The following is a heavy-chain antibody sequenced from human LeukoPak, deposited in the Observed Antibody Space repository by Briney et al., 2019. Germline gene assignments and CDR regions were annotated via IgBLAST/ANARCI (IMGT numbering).Heavy chain of an antibody. CDR2: ISPYNGNT. V-gene: IGHV1-18*03. Sequence: ASVKVSCKASGYIFTNYVISWVRQAPGQGLEWMGWISPYNGNTNYAQRFQGRVTITADKSTSTAYMELSSLRSEDMAVYYCARVEAVAAAFDYWGQGTLVTVSS. J-gene: IGHJ4*02. CDR3: ARVEAVAAAFDY. D-gene: IGHD6-19*01. CDR1: GYIFTNYV.